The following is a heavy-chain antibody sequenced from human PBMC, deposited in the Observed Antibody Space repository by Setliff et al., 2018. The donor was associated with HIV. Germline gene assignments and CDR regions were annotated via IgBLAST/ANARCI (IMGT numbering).Heavy chain of an antibody. J-gene: IGHJ4*02. V-gene: IGHV1-8*03. CDR1: GYTFTSYD. CDR3: ARDREIGEYCSGGGCYQDY. CDR2: MNPNSGNT. Sequence: ASVKVSCKASGYTFTSYDINWVRQATGQGLEWMGWMNPNSGNTGYAQKFQGRVTITRDTSASIAYMELSRLRSDDTAVYYCARDREIGEYCSGGGCYQDYWGQGTLVTVSS. D-gene: IGHD2-15*01.